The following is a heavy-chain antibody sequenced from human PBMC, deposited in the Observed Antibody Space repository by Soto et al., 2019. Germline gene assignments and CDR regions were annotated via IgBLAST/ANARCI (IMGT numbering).Heavy chain of an antibody. Sequence: GGSLRLACAASGFTFSSYGMTWVRQAPGKGLEWVSFSSATGTGTYYADSVKGRFTISRDNAKNTVYLQMTSLRADDTAVYFCAKDRRAGGNYGFYSDFWGQGALVTVSS. J-gene: IGHJ4*02. D-gene: IGHD1-7*01. CDR3: AKDRRAGGNYGFYSDF. CDR1: GFTFSSYG. V-gene: IGHV3-23*01. CDR2: SSATGTGT.